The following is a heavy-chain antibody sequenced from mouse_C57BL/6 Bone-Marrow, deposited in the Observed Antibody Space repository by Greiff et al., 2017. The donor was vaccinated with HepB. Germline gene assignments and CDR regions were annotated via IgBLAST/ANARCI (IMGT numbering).Heavy chain of an antibody. CDR1: GYAFSSSW. Sequence: QVQLQQSGPELVKPGASVKISCKASGYAFSSSWMNWVKQRPGKGLEWIGRIYPGDGDTNYNGKFKGKATLTADKSSSTAYMQLSSLTSEDSAVYCCASITTNYAMDYWGQGTSVTVSS. J-gene: IGHJ4*01. CDR2: IYPGDGDT. CDR3: ASITTNYAMDY. D-gene: IGHD1-1*01. V-gene: IGHV1-82*01.